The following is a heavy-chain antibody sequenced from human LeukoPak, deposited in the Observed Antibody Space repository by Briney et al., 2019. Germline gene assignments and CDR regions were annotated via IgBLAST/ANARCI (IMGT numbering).Heavy chain of an antibody. D-gene: IGHD6-19*01. CDR2: MYYRGST. V-gene: IGHV4-39*07. Sequence: SETLSLTCTVSGGSINSSSYYWGWVRQPPGKGLEWIGSMYYRGSTYYNPSLKSRVTISVDTSKNQFSLKLSSVTAADTAVYYCARDVTSGWYAYDAFDIWGQGTMVTVSS. J-gene: IGHJ3*02. CDR1: GGSINSSSYY. CDR3: ARDVTSGWYAYDAFDI.